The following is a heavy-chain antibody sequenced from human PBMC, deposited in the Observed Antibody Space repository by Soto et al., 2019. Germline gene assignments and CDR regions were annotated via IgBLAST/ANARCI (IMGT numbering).Heavy chain of an antibody. D-gene: IGHD2-15*01. J-gene: IGHJ5*02. V-gene: IGHV4-31*02. Sequence: LQALSLTWPVSYGSISSGGCYWSFIHQHPWKGREWIGYIYCSGSTYYSPSLKSRVTISVDTSKNQFSLKLSSVTAADMAVYYCARVRYCSGGSCDPRFEPWGQRTLVTVSS. CDR1: YGSISSGGCY. CDR3: ARVRYCSGGSCDPRFEP. CDR2: IYCSGST.